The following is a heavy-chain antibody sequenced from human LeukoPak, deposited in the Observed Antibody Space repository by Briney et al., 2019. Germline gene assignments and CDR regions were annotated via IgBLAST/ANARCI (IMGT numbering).Heavy chain of an antibody. CDR1: GFTFSSYA. D-gene: IGHD3-10*02. CDR3: AKNVRRVGDHDH. J-gene: IGHJ4*02. Sequence: GGSLRLSCAASGFTFSSYAMSWVRQAPGKGLEWVSAISGSGGSTYYADSVKGRFTISRDNSKNTLYLQMNSPRTEGTGVNYRAKNVRRVGDHDHWGQGTLVTVSS. CDR2: ISGSGGST. V-gene: IGHV3-23*01.